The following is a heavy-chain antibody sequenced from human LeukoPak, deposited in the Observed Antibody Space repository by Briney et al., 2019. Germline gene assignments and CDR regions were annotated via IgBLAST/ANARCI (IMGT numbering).Heavy chain of an antibody. J-gene: IGHJ3*02. CDR3: ARDKVAYSSSWDDAFDI. CDR1: GFTFSSYW. Sequence: PGGSLRLSCTASGFTFSSYWMSWVRQAPGKGLEWVSGINWNGGSTGYADSVKGRFTISRDNAKNSLYLQMNSLRAEDTALYYCARDKVAYSSSWDDAFDIWGQGTMVTVSS. CDR2: INWNGGST. D-gene: IGHD6-13*01. V-gene: IGHV3-20*04.